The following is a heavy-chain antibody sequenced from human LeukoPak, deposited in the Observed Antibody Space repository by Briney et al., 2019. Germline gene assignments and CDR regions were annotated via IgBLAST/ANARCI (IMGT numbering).Heavy chain of an antibody. D-gene: IGHD3-22*01. CDR3: ARAKTHNYYDSSGSYYFDY. J-gene: IGHJ4*02. CDR2: INHSGST. CDR1: GGSFSGYY. V-gene: IGHV4-34*01. Sequence: PSGTLSLTCAVYGGSFSGYYWSWIRQPPGKGLEWIGEINHSGSTNYNPSLKSRVTISVDTSKNQFSLKLSSVTAADTAVYYCARAKTHNYYDSSGSYYFDYWGQGTLVTVSS.